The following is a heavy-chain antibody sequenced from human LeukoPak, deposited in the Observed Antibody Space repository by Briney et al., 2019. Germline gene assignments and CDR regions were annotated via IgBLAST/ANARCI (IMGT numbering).Heavy chain of an antibody. CDR2: IRSSGSAI. J-gene: IGHJ6*02. V-gene: IGHV3-48*02. CDR3: ARDRGMAARYYGMDV. Sequence: PGGSLRLSCAASGFTFSNYRMNWARQAPGKGLEWVSYIRSSGSAINYADSVKGRFTISRDNAKNSLYLQMNSLRDEDTAVYYCARDRGMAARYYGMDVWGQGTTVTVSS. D-gene: IGHD6-6*01. CDR1: GFTFSNYR.